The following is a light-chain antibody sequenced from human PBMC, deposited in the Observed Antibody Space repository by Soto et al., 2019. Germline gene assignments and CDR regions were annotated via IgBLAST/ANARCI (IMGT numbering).Light chain of an antibody. J-gene: IGLJ1*01. CDR1: SSDIGDYNY. CDR2: DVS. V-gene: IGLV2-14*01. CDR3: CSYTRSGTLI. Sequence: QSVVTQPAPLSGSPGQSITISCVGTSSDIGDYNYVSWYQQHPGKGPKVIIYDVSNRPSGVSYRFSATKSGNTASLTISGLQAEDEADYYCCSYTRSGTLIFGTGTKVTVL.